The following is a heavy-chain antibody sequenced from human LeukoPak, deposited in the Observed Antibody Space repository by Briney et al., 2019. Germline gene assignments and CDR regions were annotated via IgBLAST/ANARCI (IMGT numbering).Heavy chain of an antibody. Sequence: ASVKVSCKASGYTFTSYGISWVRQAPGQGLEWMGWISAYNGNTNYAQKLQGRVTMTTDTSTSTAYMELRSLRSDDTAVYYCARDRVMVRGVIIPNWFDPWGQGTLVTVSS. CDR1: GYTFTSYG. J-gene: IGHJ5*02. V-gene: IGHV1-18*01. D-gene: IGHD3-10*01. CDR3: ARDRVMVRGVIIPNWFDP. CDR2: ISAYNGNT.